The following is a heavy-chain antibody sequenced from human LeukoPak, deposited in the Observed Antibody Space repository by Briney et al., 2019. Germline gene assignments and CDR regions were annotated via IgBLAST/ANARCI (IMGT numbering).Heavy chain of an antibody. D-gene: IGHD2-15*01. V-gene: IGHV3-30*04. CDR1: GFTFSSYA. Sequence: GGSLRLSCAASGFTFSSYAMHWVRQAPGKGVEGGAVISYDGSNKYYADSVKGRFTISRDNSKNTMYLQMNSLRAEDTAVYYCARGAYCSGGSCYGDDYWGQGTLVTVSS. CDR2: ISYDGSNK. CDR3: ARGAYCSGGSCYGDDY. J-gene: IGHJ4*02.